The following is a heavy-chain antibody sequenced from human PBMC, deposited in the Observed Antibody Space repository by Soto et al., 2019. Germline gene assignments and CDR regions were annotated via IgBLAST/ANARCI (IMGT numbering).Heavy chain of an antibody. CDR1: GGSISSYY. V-gene: IGHV4-59*01. Sequence: SETLSLTCTVSGGSISSYYWSWIRQPPGKGLEWIGYIYYSGSTNYNPSLKGRVTISVDTSKNQFSLKLSSVTAADTAVYYCARDGDSSGWYLLWGQGTLVTVSS. CDR2: IYYSGST. D-gene: IGHD6-19*01. J-gene: IGHJ4*02. CDR3: ARDGDSSGWYLL.